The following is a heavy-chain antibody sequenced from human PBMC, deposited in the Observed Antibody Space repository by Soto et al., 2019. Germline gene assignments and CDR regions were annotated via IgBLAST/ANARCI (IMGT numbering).Heavy chain of an antibody. CDR2: INPATGAA. CDR3: ARGGGVGVAGSAAFDM. Sequence: QLHLVQSVAVVKKPGASVTVSCSASGYPVTAYYMHWVRQAPGRGLEWMVGINPATGAAKYTQTFQGRVTLTRHMSTTTVLMEPRGLTCEAPAVFYCARGGGVGVAGSAAFDMWGQGTLVTVSS. V-gene: IGHV1-2*02. D-gene: IGHD3-3*01. CDR1: GYPVTAYY. J-gene: IGHJ3*02.